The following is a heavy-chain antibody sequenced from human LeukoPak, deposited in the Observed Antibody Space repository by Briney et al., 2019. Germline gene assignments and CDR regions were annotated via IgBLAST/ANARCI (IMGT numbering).Heavy chain of an antibody. CDR2: IYTSGLT. CDR1: GDSISSDRYY. Sequence: SETLSLTCTVSGDSISSDRYYWSWIRQPAGKGLEWIGRIYTSGLTNYNPSLKSRVTISIDTSKNQFSLKLTSVTAADTAVYYCATWTNGGNSASNFDYWGQGTLVTVSS. V-gene: IGHV4-61*02. CDR3: ATWTNGGNSASNFDY. D-gene: IGHD2-8*01. J-gene: IGHJ4*02.